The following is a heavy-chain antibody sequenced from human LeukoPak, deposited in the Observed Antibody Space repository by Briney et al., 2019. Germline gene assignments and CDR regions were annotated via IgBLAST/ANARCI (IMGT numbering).Heavy chain of an antibody. CDR1: GFTFSRSG. V-gene: IGHV3-30*02. D-gene: IGHD6-19*01. CDR3: AKEGSIAVAAES. J-gene: IGHJ4*02. CDR2: IRYDGSNN. Sequence: PGGSLRLSCAASGFTFSRSGMHWVRQAPGKGLEWVAFIRYDGSNNYYTDSVKGRFAISRDNSKNTSYLQMNSLRVGDTAVYYCAKEGSIAVAAESWGQGTLVTVSS.